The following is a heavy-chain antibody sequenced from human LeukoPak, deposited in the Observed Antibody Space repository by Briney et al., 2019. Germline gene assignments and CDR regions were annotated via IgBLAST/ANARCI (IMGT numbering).Heavy chain of an antibody. D-gene: IGHD6-6*01. V-gene: IGHV4-30-2*01. CDR3: AASSAFEFITSSVAFDL. J-gene: IGHJ3*01. CDR2: IYHSGSI. Sequence: PSQTLSLTCTVSGGSISSGAYYWSWIRQPPGKGLEWIGHIYHSGSIYYNPSLKSRFTISIDRFKNHFSLKLSSMTAADTAVYYCAASSAFEFITSSVAFDLWGQGTMVTVSS. CDR1: GGSISSGAYY.